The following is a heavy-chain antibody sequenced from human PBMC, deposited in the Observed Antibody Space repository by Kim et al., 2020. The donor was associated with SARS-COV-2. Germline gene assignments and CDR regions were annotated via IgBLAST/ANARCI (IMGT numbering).Heavy chain of an antibody. CDR2: LPPHCLP. CDR1: GGSFSGYY. V-gene: IGHV4-34*01. Sequence: SETLSLTCAFYGGSFSGYYFSLIRQPPWNGLECICYLPPHCLPPSPPSLPLLVPISFATSPPQFSLTLISVTAADTAVYYCAREGVTYYYDTHDTPFDYWGQGTLVTVSS. J-gene: IGHJ4*02. CDR3: AREGVTYYYDTHDTPFDY. D-gene: IGHD3-22*01.